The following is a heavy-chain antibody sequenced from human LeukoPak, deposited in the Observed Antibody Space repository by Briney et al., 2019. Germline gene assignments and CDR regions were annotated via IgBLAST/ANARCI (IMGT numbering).Heavy chain of an antibody. Sequence: GGSLRLSCAASGFTFSSYAMSWVRRAPGKGLEWVSAISGSGGSTYYADSVKGRFTISRDNSKNTLYLQMNSLRAEDTAVYYCAKAYGSGSYYNVRPYYYGMDVWGQGTTVTVSS. CDR3: AKAYGSGSYYNVRPYYYGMDV. J-gene: IGHJ6*02. V-gene: IGHV3-23*01. CDR1: GFTFSSYA. CDR2: ISGSGGST. D-gene: IGHD3-10*01.